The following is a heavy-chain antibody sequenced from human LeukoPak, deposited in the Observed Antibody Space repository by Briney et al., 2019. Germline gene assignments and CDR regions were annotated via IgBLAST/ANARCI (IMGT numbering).Heavy chain of an antibody. J-gene: IGHJ5*02. Sequence: GESLKISCKGSGYSFTSYWNGWVRQMPGKGLEWMGIIYPGDSDTRYSPSFQGKVTISADKSISTAYLQWSSLKASDTAMYYCARHLVPGITMVRGVTRTLLFDPWGQGTLVTVSS. CDR2: IYPGDSDT. V-gene: IGHV5-51*01. D-gene: IGHD3-10*01. CDR1: GYSFTSYW. CDR3: ARHLVPGITMVRGVTRTLLFDP.